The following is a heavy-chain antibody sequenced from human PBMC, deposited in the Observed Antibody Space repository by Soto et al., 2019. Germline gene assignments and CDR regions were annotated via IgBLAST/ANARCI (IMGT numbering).Heavy chain of an antibody. Sequence: PXETLWLNCTVSGRSSSSYSCSWIRKPPGKGLEWIGYIYYSGSTNYNPSLKSRVTISVDTSKNQFSLKLSPVTAADAVVYYCARAEYSSGWDAFDSWGQGSLVTVSS. CDR2: IYYSGST. CDR1: GRSSSSYS. CDR3: ARAEYSSGWDAFDS. J-gene: IGHJ4*02. D-gene: IGHD6-19*01. V-gene: IGHV4-59*01.